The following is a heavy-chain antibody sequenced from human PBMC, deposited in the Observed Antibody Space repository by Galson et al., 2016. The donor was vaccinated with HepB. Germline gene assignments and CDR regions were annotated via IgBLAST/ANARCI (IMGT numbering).Heavy chain of an antibody. V-gene: IGHV3-48*02. Sequence: SLRLSCAASGFIFYKYGMNWVRQAPGKGLEWVSYISGSGIIYYADSVRGRFTISRDNAKSSVYLQMNSLRDGETAVYFCARAPDNYYDSRGDYPQGFDVWSLGTMVTVSP. J-gene: IGHJ3*01. CDR1: GFIFYKYG. CDR3: ARAPDNYYDSRGDYPQGFDV. D-gene: IGHD3-22*01. CDR2: ISGSGII.